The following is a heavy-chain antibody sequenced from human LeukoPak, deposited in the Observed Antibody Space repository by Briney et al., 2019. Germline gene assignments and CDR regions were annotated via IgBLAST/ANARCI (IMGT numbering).Heavy chain of an antibody. CDR2: IIPIFGTA. V-gene: IGHV1-69*13. Sequence: SVKVSCKASGGTFSSYAISWVRQAPGQGLEWMGGIIPIFGTANYAQKFQGRVTITADESTSTAYMELSSLRSEDTAVYYCAGYQPNYYDSSGYYWFDYWGQGTLVTVSS. D-gene: IGHD3-22*01. J-gene: IGHJ4*02. CDR1: GGTFSSYA. CDR3: AGYQPNYYDSSGYYWFDY.